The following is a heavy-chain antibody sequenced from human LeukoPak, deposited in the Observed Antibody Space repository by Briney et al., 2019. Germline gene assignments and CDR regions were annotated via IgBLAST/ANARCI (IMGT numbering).Heavy chain of an antibody. V-gene: IGHV2-5*08. Sequence: TLSLTCTVSGGSISSYQWSWIRQPPGKALEWLALIYWDDDKRYSPSLKSRLTITKDTSKNQVVLTMANLDPVDTATYFCAHRPYGPFDYWGQGTLVTVSS. J-gene: IGHJ4*02. D-gene: IGHD3-10*01. CDR1: GGSISSYQW. CDR2: IYWDDDK. CDR3: AHRPYGPFDY.